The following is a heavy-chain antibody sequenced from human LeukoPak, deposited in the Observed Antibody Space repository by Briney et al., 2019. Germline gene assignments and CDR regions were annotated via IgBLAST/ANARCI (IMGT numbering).Heavy chain of an antibody. Sequence: GASVKVSCKASGYTFTSYDINWVRQATGQGLEWMGWMNPNSGNTGYAQKFQGRVTMTRNTSISTAYMELSSLRSEDTAVYYCARGGSHDSSGYGLHVWFDPWGQGNLVTVSS. J-gene: IGHJ5*02. D-gene: IGHD3-22*01. CDR3: ARGGSHDSSGYGLHVWFDP. CDR2: MNPNSGNT. V-gene: IGHV1-8*01. CDR1: GYTFTSYD.